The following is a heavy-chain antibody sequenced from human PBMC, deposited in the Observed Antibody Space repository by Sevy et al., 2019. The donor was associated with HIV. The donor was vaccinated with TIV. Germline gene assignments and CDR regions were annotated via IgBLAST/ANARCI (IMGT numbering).Heavy chain of an antibody. Sequence: GGSLRLSCAASGFTFSSYAMHWVRQAPGKGLEWVAVISYDGSNKYYADSVKGRLTISRDNSKNTLYLQMKSLRAEDTAVYYCAGTDIVLVPAAMMGCFDYWGQGTLVTVSS. V-gene: IGHV3-30-3*01. CDR2: ISYDGSNK. CDR3: AGTDIVLVPAAMMGCFDY. J-gene: IGHJ4*02. CDR1: GFTFSSYA. D-gene: IGHD2-2*01.